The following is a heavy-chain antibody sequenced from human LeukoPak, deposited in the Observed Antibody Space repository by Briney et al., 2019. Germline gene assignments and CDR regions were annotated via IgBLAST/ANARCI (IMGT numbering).Heavy chain of an antibody. CDR2: ISAYNGNT. Sequence: PKASVKVSCKASGYTFTSYGISWVRQAPGQGLEWMGWISAYNGNTNYAQKLQGRVTMTTDTSTSTAYMELRSLRSDDTAVYYCARVAGGAAGTGNFDYWGQGTLVTVSS. CDR1: GYTFTSYG. J-gene: IGHJ4*02. CDR3: ARVAGGAAGTGNFDY. D-gene: IGHD6-13*01. V-gene: IGHV1-18*01.